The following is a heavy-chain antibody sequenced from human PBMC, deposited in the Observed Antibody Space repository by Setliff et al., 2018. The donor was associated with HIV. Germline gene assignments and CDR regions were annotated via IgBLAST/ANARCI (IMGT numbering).Heavy chain of an antibody. J-gene: IGHJ6*03. CDR2: IHYSGSS. CDR1: GGSITGHY. D-gene: IGHD3-3*01. V-gene: IGHV4-59*11. CDR3: ARGLTIFGVATPGIYSFMDV. Sequence: SETLSLTCTVSGGSITGHYLSWIRQPPGKGLEWIGYIHYSGSSNYNPSLKSRVSISVDTSKKQVSLKLNSVTAADTAVYYCARGLTIFGVATPGIYSFMDVWGKGTTVTVSS.